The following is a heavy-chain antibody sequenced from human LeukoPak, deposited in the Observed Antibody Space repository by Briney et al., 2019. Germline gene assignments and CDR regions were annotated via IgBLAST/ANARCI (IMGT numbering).Heavy chain of an antibody. CDR2: IITIFGTA. CDR1: GGTFSSYA. Sequence: SVKVSCTASGGTFSSYAISWVRQAPGQGLEWIGGIITIFGTANYAQTFQGRVTITADESTSTAYMELSSLRSEGTAVYYCARGDIVVVPAAIYPAYYYYYGMDVWGQGATVTVSS. V-gene: IGHV1-69*13. D-gene: IGHD2-2*01. J-gene: IGHJ6*02. CDR3: ARGDIVVVPAAIYPAYYYYYGMDV.